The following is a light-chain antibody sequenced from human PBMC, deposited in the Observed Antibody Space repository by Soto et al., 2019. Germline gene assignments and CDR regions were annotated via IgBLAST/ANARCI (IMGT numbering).Light chain of an antibody. Sequence: QSALTQPASASGSPGQSVAISCTGTSSDVGGYDYVSWYQHHPGKAPKLMIYEVSKRPSGVSNRFSGSKSGNTASLTVSGLQPEDEAHYYCSSNAESNNFVVFGGGTKVTVL. CDR3: SSNAESNNFVV. CDR1: SSDVGGYDY. V-gene: IGLV2-8*01. J-gene: IGLJ2*01. CDR2: EVS.